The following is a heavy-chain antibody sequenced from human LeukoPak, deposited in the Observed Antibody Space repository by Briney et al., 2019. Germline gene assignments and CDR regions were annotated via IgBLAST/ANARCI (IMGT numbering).Heavy chain of an antibody. D-gene: IGHD3-16*01. V-gene: IGHV1-18*01. J-gene: IGHJ4*02. CDR3: ARDNDSRDPPHFDY. CDR1: GYTFTSYG. CDR2: ISAYNGNT. Sequence: ASVKVSCKASGYTFTSYGISWVRQAPGQGLEWMGWISAYNGNTNYAQKLQGRVTMTTDTSTSTAYMELRSLRSDDTAVYYCARDNDSRDPPHFDYWGQGTLVTVSS.